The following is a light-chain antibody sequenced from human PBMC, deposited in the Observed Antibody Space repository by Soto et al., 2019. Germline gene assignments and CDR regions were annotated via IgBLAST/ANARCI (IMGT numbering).Light chain of an antibody. CDR3: QQYGSSPPRYT. J-gene: IGKJ2*01. V-gene: IGKV3-20*01. CDR1: QTIDSNY. CDR2: GAS. Sequence: EIVLTQSPGTLSLSPGERATLSCRASQTIDSNYLAWYQQKPGQAPRLLIYGASSRATGVPGRFSGSGSGTDLILTISRMESEDFAVYYCQQYGSSPPRYTFGQGTKLEIK.